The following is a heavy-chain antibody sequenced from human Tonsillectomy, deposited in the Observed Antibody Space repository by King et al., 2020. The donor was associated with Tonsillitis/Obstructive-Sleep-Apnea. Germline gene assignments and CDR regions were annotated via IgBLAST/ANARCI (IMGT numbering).Heavy chain of an antibody. Sequence: VQLVESGGGVVQPGRSLRLSCAASGFTFSTYALHWVRQAPGKGLEWVAVISYDGSNKYYADSVKGRFTISRDNSKNTVYLQMNSLRAEDTALYYCASGYTSRWYGSLIYWGQGTLVTVSS. CDR2: ISYDGSNK. CDR1: GFTFSTYA. D-gene: IGHD6-19*01. CDR3: ASGYTSRWYGSLIY. V-gene: IGHV3-30*04. J-gene: IGHJ4*02.